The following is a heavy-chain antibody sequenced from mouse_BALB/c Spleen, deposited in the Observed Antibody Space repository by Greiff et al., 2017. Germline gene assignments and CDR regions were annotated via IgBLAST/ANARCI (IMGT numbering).Heavy chain of an antibody. V-gene: IGHV14-4*02. J-gene: IGHJ1*01. CDR3: NYYGSSYGYCDV. Sequence: VQLQQSGAELVRSGASVKLSCTASGFTFTDYYMHRVKQRPEQGLEWIGWIDPENGDTEYAPKFQGKATMTADTSSNTAYLQLSSLTSEDTAVYYCNYYGSSYGYCDVWGAGTTVTVSS. CDR1: GFTFTDYY. CDR2: IDPENGDT. D-gene: IGHD1-1*01.